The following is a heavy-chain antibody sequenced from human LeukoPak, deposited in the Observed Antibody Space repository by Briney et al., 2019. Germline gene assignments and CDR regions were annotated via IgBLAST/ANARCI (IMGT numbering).Heavy chain of an antibody. CDR3: VRPMVHWGGNY. CDR1: GVTFSNYN. D-gene: IGHD1-1*01. V-gene: IGHV3-21*01. Sequence: PGGSLRLSCAASGVTFSNYNMHWVRQAPGKGLEWVSSITSSSDSMDYADSVKGRFTIYRDNAKNSLFLQMNSLRAEDTAVYYCVRPMVHWGGNYWGQGTLVTVSS. CDR2: ITSSSDSM. J-gene: IGHJ4*02.